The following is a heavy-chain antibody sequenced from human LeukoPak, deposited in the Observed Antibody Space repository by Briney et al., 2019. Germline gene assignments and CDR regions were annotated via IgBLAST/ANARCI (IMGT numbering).Heavy chain of an antibody. CDR2: IYYSGST. J-gene: IGHJ4*02. Sequence: SETLSLTCTVSGGSISSYYWSWIRQPPGKGLEWLGYIYYSGSTNYNPSLKSRVTISVDTSKNQFSLKLSSVTAADTAVYYCARGPNYYDSSGYYNWGQGTLVTVSS. V-gene: IGHV4-59*01. D-gene: IGHD3-22*01. CDR3: ARGPNYYDSSGYYN. CDR1: GGSISSYY.